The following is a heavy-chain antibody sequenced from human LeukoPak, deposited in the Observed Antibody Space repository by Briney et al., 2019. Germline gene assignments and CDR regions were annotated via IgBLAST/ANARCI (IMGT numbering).Heavy chain of an antibody. Sequence: ASETLSLTCTVSGGSISSSSYYWGWIRQPPGKGLEWIGSIYYSGSTYYNPSLKSRVTISVDTSKNQFSLKLSSVTAADTAVYYCARLAHWGSGNNYYYYGMDVWGQGTTVTVSS. J-gene: IGHJ6*02. V-gene: IGHV4-39*01. D-gene: IGHD7-27*01. CDR1: GGSISSSSYY. CDR3: ARLAHWGSGNNYYYYGMDV. CDR2: IYYSGST.